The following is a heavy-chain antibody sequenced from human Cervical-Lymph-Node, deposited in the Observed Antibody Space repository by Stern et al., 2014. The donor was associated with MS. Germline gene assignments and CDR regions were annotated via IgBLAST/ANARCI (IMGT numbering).Heavy chain of an antibody. Sequence: QVQLVQSGAEVKKPGASVKVSCEASGYTLTSYSMHWVRQAPGQGLEWLGVIDPNGGTTRYAQKFQGRVSMTSDTSTTTVSIEVSGLTSADTAVYYCARGDHYYSYGLDVWGQGTTVTVSS. CDR1: GYTLTSYS. V-gene: IGHV1-46*03. CDR3: ARGDHYYSYGLDV. CDR2: IDPNGGTT. J-gene: IGHJ6*02.